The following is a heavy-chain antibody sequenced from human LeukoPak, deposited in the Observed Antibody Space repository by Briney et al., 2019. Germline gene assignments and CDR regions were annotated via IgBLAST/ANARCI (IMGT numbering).Heavy chain of an antibody. CDR1: EFTLSSFW. CDR3: ARDLHGSRDV. CDR2: VNPEETTT. Sequence: HPGGSLRLSCADSEFTLSSFWIHWVRQAPGKGLEWVSRVNPEETTTTYADSVKGRFTISRDNAKNTVYLQMDSLRAEDTAVYYCARDLHGSRDVWGKGTTVTVSS. D-gene: IGHD3-10*01. V-gene: IGHV3-74*01. J-gene: IGHJ6*04.